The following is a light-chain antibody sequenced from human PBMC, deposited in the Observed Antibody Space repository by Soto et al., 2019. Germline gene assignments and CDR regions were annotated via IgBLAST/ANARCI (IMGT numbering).Light chain of an antibody. CDR1: SGDVGGYNY. CDR3: SSFSSTSTIV. V-gene: IGLV2-14*01. Sequence: QSALTQPASVSGSPGQSITISCIGSSGDVGGYNYVSWYQHHPGRVPKPMIFEVSDRPSGVSSRFSGSKSGNTAYLTISGLQAEDEADYYFSSFSSTSTIVFGGGTKVTVL. J-gene: IGLJ2*01. CDR2: EVS.